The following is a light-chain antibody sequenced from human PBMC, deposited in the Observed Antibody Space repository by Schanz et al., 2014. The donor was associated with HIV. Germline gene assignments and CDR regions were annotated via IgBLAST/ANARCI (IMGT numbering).Light chain of an antibody. CDR1: QTISTW. Sequence: DIQMTQSPSSLSASVGDRVTITCRASQTISTWLAWYQQKPGKAPNLLIYKASYLQSGVPSRFSGSGSGTDFTLTISSLQPDDFATYYCQQYDTYPYTFGQGTTLDLK. V-gene: IGKV1-5*03. CDR3: QQYDTYPYT. J-gene: IGKJ2*01. CDR2: KAS.